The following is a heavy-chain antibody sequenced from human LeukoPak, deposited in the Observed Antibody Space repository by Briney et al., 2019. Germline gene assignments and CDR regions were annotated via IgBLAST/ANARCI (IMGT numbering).Heavy chain of an antibody. Sequence: GASVKVSCKASGYTFTSYGISWVRQAPGQGLEWMGWISAYNGNTNYAQKLQGRVTMTTDTSTSTAYMELRSLRSDDTAVYYCARDRVTPITIFGVVPYSVWGKGTTVTVSS. V-gene: IGHV1-18*01. CDR2: ISAYNGNT. CDR3: ARDRVTPITIFGVVPYSV. J-gene: IGHJ6*04. D-gene: IGHD3-3*01. CDR1: GYTFTSYG.